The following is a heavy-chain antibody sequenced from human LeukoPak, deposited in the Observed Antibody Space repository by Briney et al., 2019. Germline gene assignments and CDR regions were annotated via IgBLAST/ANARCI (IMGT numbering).Heavy chain of an antibody. CDR1: GYTFTSYG. CDR3: ARDRSRSSSTSRSRAFDY. V-gene: IGHV1-18*01. J-gene: IGHJ4*02. Sequence: GASVKVSCKASGYTFTSYGISWVRQAPGQGLEWMGWISAYNGNTNYAQKLQGRVTMTTDTSTSTAYMELRSLRSDDTAVYYCARDRSRSSSTSRSRAFDYWGQGTLVTVSS. D-gene: IGHD2-2*01. CDR2: ISAYNGNT.